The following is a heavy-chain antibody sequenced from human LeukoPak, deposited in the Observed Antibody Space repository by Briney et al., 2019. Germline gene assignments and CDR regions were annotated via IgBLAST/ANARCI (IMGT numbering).Heavy chain of an antibody. CDR2: ISYDGSNK. D-gene: IGHD3-10*01. V-gene: IGHV3-30*18. CDR3: AKDYYGSGSYYNNYYYGMDV. CDR1: GFTFSSYG. J-gene: IGHJ6*02. Sequence: PGRSLRLSCAASGFTFSSYGMHWVRQAPGKGLEWVAVISYDGSNKYYADSVKGRFTISRDNSKNTLYLQMNSLRAEDTAVYYCAKDYYGSGSYYNNYYYGMDVWGQGTTVTVSS.